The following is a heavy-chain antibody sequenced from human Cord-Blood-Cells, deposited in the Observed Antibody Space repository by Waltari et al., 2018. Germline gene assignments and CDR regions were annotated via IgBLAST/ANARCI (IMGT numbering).Heavy chain of an antibody. Sequence: EVQLVESGGGLVQPGGSLRLSCAASGFTFSSYAMSWVRPAPGKGLEWDSAISGSGGSTYYAGSVKGRFTISRDNSKNTLYLQMNSLRAEDTAVYYCAKNWDRGRYFDYWGQGTLVTVSS. CDR2: ISGSGGST. V-gene: IGHV3-23*04. D-gene: IGHD7-27*01. CDR3: AKNWDRGRYFDY. CDR1: GFTFSSYA. J-gene: IGHJ4*02.